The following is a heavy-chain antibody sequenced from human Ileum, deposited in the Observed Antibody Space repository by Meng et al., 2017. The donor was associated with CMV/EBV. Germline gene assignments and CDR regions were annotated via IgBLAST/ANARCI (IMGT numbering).Heavy chain of an antibody. D-gene: IGHD5-12*01. CDR1: GGSFTGYY. CDR3: ATGGVDPSQCCMDV. V-gene: IGHV4-34*01. CDR2: ITHGGAT. Sequence: SETLSLTCAVHGGSFTGYYWSWLRQAPGKGLEWIGEITHGGATNYNPSLRGRVSMSVDTSAHHFSLRLTSVTAADTAVYYCATGGVDPSQCCMDVWGQGTTVTVSS. J-gene: IGHJ6*02.